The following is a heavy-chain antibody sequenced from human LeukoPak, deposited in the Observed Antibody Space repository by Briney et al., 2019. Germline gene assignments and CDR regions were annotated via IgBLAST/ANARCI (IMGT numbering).Heavy chain of an antibody. D-gene: IGHD1-1*01. CDR1: GFTFSSYA. CDR2: ISSNGGST. CDR3: VKDHDRNWNDKGYFDY. V-gene: IGHV3-64D*09. Sequence: GGSLRLSCAASGFTFSSYAMHWVRQAPGKGLEYVSAISSNGGSTYYADSVKGRFTISRDNSKGTLDLQMSSLRVEDTAVYYCVKDHDRNWNDKGYFDYWGQGTLVTVSS. J-gene: IGHJ4*02.